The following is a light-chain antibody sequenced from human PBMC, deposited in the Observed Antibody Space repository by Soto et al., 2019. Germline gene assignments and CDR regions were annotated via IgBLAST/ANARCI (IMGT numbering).Light chain of an antibody. J-gene: IGKJ5*01. V-gene: IGKV3-11*01. Sequence: EIVSTWSSAALCLPPRHRATLCCRAIQSIGTSLAWYQQIPGQATRLLIYDEYKRATGIKARFSGGGSGTDFTLTISSIEPEDFAVYYCKQRSNWPITFGQGPRLEIK. CDR1: QSIGTS. CDR3: KQRSNWPIT. CDR2: DEY.